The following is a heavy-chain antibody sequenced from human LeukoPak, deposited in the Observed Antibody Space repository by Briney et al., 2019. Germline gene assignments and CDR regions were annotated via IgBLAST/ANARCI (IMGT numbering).Heavy chain of an antibody. D-gene: IGHD1-26*01. CDR3: AKDRTVGASYWYFDL. V-gene: IGHV3-30*04. Sequence: GGSLRLSCAASGFTFTTFPMHWVRQPPGKGLEWVAVISYDGTDKYYADSVKGRFTISRDSSKNTLFLHMNTLRAEDTAIYYCAKDRTVGASYWYFDLWGRGTLVAVSS. CDR1: GFTFTTFP. CDR2: ISYDGTDK. J-gene: IGHJ2*01.